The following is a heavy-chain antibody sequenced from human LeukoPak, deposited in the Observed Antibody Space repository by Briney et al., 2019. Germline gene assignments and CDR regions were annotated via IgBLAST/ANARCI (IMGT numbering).Heavy chain of an antibody. Sequence: SETLSLTCAVYGGSFSGYYWSWIRQPPGKGLEWIGEINHSGSTNYNPSLKSRVTISVDTSKNQFSLKLNSVTAADTAVYYCARERRYGNSGVDYWGQGTLVTVSS. J-gene: IGHJ4*02. CDR1: GGSFSGYY. CDR3: ARERRYGNSGVDY. D-gene: IGHD5-12*01. V-gene: IGHV4-34*01. CDR2: INHSGST.